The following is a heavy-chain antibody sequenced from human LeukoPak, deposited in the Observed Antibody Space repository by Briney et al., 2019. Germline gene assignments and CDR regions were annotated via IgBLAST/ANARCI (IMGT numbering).Heavy chain of an antibody. D-gene: IGHD3-3*01. CDR1: GYTFTSYD. CDR2: INPNSGGT. CDR3: ASSDFWSGYKIQH. V-gene: IGHV1-2*02. J-gene: IGHJ1*01. Sequence: ASVKVSCKASGYTFTSYDINWVRQAPGQGLEWMGWINPNSGGTNYAQKFQGRVTMTRDTSISTAYMELSRLRSDDTAVYYCASSDFWSGYKIQHWGQGTLVTVSS.